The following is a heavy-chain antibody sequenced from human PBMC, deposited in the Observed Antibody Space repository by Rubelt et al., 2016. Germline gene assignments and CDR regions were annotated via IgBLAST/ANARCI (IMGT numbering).Heavy chain of an antibody. J-gene: IGHJ4*02. CDR3: AREWESGYESRYFDY. CDR1: GYTFTGYY. CDR2: INTSGGST. V-gene: IGHV1-46*01. Sequence: QVQLVQSGAEVQKPGASVKVSCKASGYTFTGYYMHWVRQAPGQGLEWMGIINTSGGSTSYAQKFQGRVTMTRDTSTSTVYMGLGSLRSEDTAVYYCAREWESGYESRYFDYWGQGTLVTVSS. D-gene: IGHD5-12*01.